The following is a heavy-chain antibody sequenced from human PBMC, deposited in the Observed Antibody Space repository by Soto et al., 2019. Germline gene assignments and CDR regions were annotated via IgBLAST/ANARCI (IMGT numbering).Heavy chain of an antibody. CDR3: ARDDCSGGSCYSTGDY. D-gene: IGHD2-15*01. CDR1: GGTFGSYT. V-gene: IGHV1-69*08. CDR2: IIPILGIA. Sequence: QVQLVQSGAEVKKPGSSVKVSCKASGGTFGSYTISWVRQAPGQGLEWMGRIIPILGIANYAQKFQGRVTITADKSTSTAYMELSSLRSEDTAVYYCARDDCSGGSCYSTGDYWGQGTLVTVSS. J-gene: IGHJ4*02.